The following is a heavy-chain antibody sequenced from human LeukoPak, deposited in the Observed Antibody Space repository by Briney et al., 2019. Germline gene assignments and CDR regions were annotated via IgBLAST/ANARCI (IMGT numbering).Heavy chain of an antibody. CDR3: AREYCNSTSCYGYFQL. V-gene: IGHV3-66*01. CDR1: GFTVSSNY. J-gene: IGHJ1*01. Sequence: GGSLRLSCAASGFTVSSNYMSWVRQAPGKGLEWVSIIYSGGSTYYADSVKGRFTISRDNSKNTLYLQMNSLRGEDTAVYYCAREYCNSTSCYGYFQLWGQGTLVTVSS. CDR2: IYSGGST. D-gene: IGHD2-2*01.